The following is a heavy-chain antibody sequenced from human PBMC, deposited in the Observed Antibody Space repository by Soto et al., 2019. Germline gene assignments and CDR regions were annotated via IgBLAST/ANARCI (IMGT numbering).Heavy chain of an antibody. Sequence: ASVKVSCKASGYTFTSYGISWVRQAPGQGLEWMGWISAYNGNTNDAQKLQGRVTMTTDTSTSTAYMELRSLRSDDTAVYYCARDGRTESDCGGDCYPRDSDYWGQGTLVTVSS. CDR2: ISAYNGNT. J-gene: IGHJ4*02. CDR1: GYTFTSYG. CDR3: ARDGRTESDCGGDCYPRDSDY. D-gene: IGHD2-21*01. V-gene: IGHV1-18*01.